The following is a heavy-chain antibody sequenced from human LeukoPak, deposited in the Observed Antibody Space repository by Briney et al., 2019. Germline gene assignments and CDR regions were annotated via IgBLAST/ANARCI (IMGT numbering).Heavy chain of an antibody. CDR2: INPSGGST. CDR1: GYTFTSYY. V-gene: IGHV1-46*01. D-gene: IGHD7-27*01. CDR3: ASNWGPADTFDI. J-gene: IGHJ3*02. Sequence: ASVKVSCKASGYTFTSYYMHWVRQAPGQGLEWMGIINPSGGSTSYAQKFQGRVTMTRDTSTSTVYMELSSLRSEDTAVYYCASNWGPADTFDIWGQGTMVTVSS.